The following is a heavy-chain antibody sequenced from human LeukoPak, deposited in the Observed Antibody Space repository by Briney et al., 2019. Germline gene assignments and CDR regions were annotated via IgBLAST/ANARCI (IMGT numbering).Heavy chain of an antibody. CDR1: GFTFGSYR. J-gene: IGHJ4*02. CDR2: INTDGGST. D-gene: IGHD2-2*02. V-gene: IGHV3-74*01. Sequence: PGGSLRLSCAASGFTFGSYRMHWVRQAPGKGLVWVSRINTDGGSTTYADSVKGRFTISRDNAKNTLYLQMNSLRAEDTAVYYCGRGFSIVPAGIPDYWGLGTLVTVSS. CDR3: GRGFSIVPAGIPDY.